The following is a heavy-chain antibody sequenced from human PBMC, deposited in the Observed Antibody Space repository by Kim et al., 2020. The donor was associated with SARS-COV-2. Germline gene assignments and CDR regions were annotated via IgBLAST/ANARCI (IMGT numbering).Heavy chain of an antibody. CDR2: IYYSGST. CDR3: ATSDYGSESENYYYYYGMDV. J-gene: IGHJ6*02. V-gene: IGHV4-31*03. Sequence: SETLSLTCTVSGGSISSGGYYWSWIPQHPGKGLEWIGYIYYSGSTYYNPSLKSRVTISVDTSKNQFSLKLSSVTAADTAVYYCATSDYGSESENYYYYYGMDVWGQGTTVTVSS. CDR1: GGSISSGGYY. D-gene: IGHD3-10*01.